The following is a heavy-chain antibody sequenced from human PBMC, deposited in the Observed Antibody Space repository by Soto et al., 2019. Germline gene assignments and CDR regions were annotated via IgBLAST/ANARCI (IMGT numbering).Heavy chain of an antibody. J-gene: IGHJ6*02. Sequence: ASVKVSCKASGYTFTGYYMHWVRQAPGQGLEGMGWINPNSGGTNYAQKYQGWVTMTRDTSISTANMKLSRLRSDDTAVYHCARSTVTRQIPYYYYYGMDVWGQGTTVTVSS. D-gene: IGHD4-4*01. CDR2: INPNSGGT. CDR3: ARSTVTRQIPYYYYYGMDV. V-gene: IGHV1-2*04. CDR1: GYTFTGYY.